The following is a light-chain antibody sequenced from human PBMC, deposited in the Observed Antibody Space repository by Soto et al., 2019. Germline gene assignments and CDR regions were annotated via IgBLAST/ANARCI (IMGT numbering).Light chain of an antibody. CDR3: QQYNSFIWT. J-gene: IGKJ1*01. V-gene: IGKV1-5*03. Sequence: DVQITQSPSTLSASVGDRVTSVCRGRQSISSWLAWYQQKPGKAPKLLISKACNLDSGVPPRFSGSGSGTEFNLTISSLQPEDFATYYCQQYNSFIWTFGRGTKVDIK. CDR1: QSISSW. CDR2: KAC.